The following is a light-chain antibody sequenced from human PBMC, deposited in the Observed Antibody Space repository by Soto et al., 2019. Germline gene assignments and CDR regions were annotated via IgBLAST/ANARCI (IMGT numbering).Light chain of an antibody. V-gene: IGKV3-20*01. CDR2: AAS. Sequence: EIVLTQSPGTLSLSPGERATLSCRASQSVNSNYLAWYQQKPGQAPRLLIYAASSRATGIPDRFSGSGSGTDFTLTISRLEPEDVAVYFCHQYYNTWTFGQGTKVELK. CDR3: HQYYNTWT. CDR1: QSVNSNY. J-gene: IGKJ1*01.